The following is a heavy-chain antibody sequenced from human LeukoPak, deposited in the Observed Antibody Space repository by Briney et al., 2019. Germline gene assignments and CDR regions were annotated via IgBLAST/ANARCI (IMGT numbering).Heavy chain of an antibody. CDR1: GYTFTSYY. D-gene: IGHD5-24*01. V-gene: IGHV1-46*01. CDR3: ARLEMATTVGFDY. J-gene: IGHJ4*02. CDR2: INPSGGST. Sequence: GASVKVSCKASGYTFTSYYMHWVRQAPGQGLEWMGIINPSGGSTSNAQKFQGRVTMTRNTSISTAYMELSSLRSEDTAVYYCARLEMATTVGFDYWGQGTLVTVSS.